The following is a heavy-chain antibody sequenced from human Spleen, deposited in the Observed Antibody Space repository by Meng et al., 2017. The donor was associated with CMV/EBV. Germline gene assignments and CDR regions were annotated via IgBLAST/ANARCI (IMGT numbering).Heavy chain of an antibody. Sequence: SLKISCAASGFTFDDYAMHWVRQVPGRGLEWVSGLNWNADSIGYVDSVKGRFTISRDNSKNTLYLQMNSLRAEDTAVYYCAKDHHYYDTSVDAFDIWGQGTMVTVSS. J-gene: IGHJ3*02. V-gene: IGHV3-9*01. CDR3: AKDHHYYDTSVDAFDI. CDR1: GFTFDDYA. D-gene: IGHD3-22*01. CDR2: LNWNADSI.